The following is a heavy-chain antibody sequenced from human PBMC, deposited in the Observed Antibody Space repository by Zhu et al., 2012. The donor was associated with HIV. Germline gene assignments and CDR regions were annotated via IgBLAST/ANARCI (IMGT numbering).Heavy chain of an antibody. Sequence: QVQLVQSGAAVRKPGASVTVSCKFAEDDDYPPYWVNPAPEHFIHFLRQAPGQQLEWLARMNPTNSAVNYAWYLNGRVTATRDRSMTTAFLEVKSLRSDDTAVYYCARAQKGASEWAYAHWGQG. J-gene: IGHJ1*01. CDR3: ARAQKGASEWAYAH. CDR2: MNPTNSAV. V-gene: IGHV1-2*06. CDR1: EDDDYPPYWVNPAPEHF. D-gene: IGHD1-26*01.